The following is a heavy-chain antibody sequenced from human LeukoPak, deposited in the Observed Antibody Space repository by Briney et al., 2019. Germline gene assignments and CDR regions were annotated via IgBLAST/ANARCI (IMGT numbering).Heavy chain of an antibody. Sequence: SETLSLTCTVSGGSISSYYWSWIRQPPGRGLERIGYIYYSGSTNYNPSLKSRVTISVDTSKNQLSLKLSSVTAADTAVYYCASRIVGATNYFDYWGQGTLVTVSS. CDR2: IYYSGST. V-gene: IGHV4-59*01. CDR1: GGSISSYY. J-gene: IGHJ4*02. D-gene: IGHD1-26*01. CDR3: ASRIVGATNYFDY.